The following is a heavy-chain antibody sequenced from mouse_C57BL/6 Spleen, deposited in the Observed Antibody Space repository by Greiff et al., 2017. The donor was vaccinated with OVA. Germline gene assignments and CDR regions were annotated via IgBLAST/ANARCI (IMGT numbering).Heavy chain of an antibody. CDR1: GYSFTDYN. D-gene: IGHD1-1*01. CDR2: INPNYGTT. Sequence: VQLKESGPELVKPGASVKISCKASGYSFTDYNMNWVKQSNGKSLEWIGVINPNYGTTSYNQKFKGKATLTVDQSSSTAYMQLNSLTSEDSAVYYWARWAYGSSYRYFDVWGTGTTVTVSS. V-gene: IGHV1-39*01. CDR3: ARWAYGSSYRYFDV. J-gene: IGHJ1*03.